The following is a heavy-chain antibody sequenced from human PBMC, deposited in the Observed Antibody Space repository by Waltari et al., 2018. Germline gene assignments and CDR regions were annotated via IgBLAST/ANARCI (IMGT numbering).Heavy chain of an antibody. J-gene: IGHJ4*02. D-gene: IGHD1-1*01. CDR3: VRDVNDDPRGDY. CDR2: LDPKTGDR. Sequence: QVQLVQSVTEVTKPGASVEVSCQAFGYTFTAYFLHWVRQAPGQGLEWMGWLDPKTGDRNSAPRFQGRVTMTRDTSINTAYLKVTSLKSDDTAVYYCVRDVNDDPRGDYWGQGTLVTVSS. CDR1: GYTFTAYF. V-gene: IGHV1-2*02.